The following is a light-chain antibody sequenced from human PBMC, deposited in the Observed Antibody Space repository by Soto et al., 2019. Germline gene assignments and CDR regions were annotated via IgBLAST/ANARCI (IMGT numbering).Light chain of an antibody. CDR1: QSISRY. Sequence: IVLTQSPGTLSLSPGERTTLSCRASQSISRYLAWYQQKPGQGPRLLIYGASSRATGTPDRFSGSGSGTDFTLTINRLEPEDFAVHYCQQRSNWITFGQGTRLEI. CDR3: QQRSNWIT. CDR2: GAS. V-gene: IGKV3D-20*02. J-gene: IGKJ5*01.